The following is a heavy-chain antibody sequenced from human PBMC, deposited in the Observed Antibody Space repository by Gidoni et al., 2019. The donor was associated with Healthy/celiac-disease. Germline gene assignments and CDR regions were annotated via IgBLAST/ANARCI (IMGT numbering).Heavy chain of an antibody. Sequence: QVQQVQSGAQGETPGCTGAVSGGAAGRPFSSYAISWVRQAPGQGREWMGRIIPIIGIANYAQKVQGRDTSTADNSTSTAYMELSSLRSEDTAVYYCASEARYSGYYYHGMDVWGQGTTVTVSS. V-gene: IGHV1-69*09. J-gene: IGHJ6*02. CDR2: IIPIIGIA. CDR3: ASEARYSGYYYHGMDV. D-gene: IGHD1-26*01. CDR1: GRPFSSYA.